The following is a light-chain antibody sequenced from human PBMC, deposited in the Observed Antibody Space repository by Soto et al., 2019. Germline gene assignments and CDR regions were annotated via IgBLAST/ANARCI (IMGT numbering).Light chain of an antibody. CDR2: GAS. V-gene: IGKV3D-15*01. J-gene: IGKJ1*01. Sequence: EIVLTQSPGTLSLSPWEIATLSCRASQSVSSSYLAWYQQKPGQAPRLLIYGASTRATGIPARFSGSGSGTEFTLTISSLQSEDFAVYYCQQYNNWPPETFGQGTKVDIK. CDR1: QSVSSSY. CDR3: QQYNNWPPET.